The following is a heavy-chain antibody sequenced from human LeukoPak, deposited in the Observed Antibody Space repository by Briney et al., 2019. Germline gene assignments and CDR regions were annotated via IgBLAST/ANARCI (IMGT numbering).Heavy chain of an antibody. CDR1: GYTFFTYW. Sequence: GESLKISCKGSGYTFFTYWIGWVRQMPGKGLEWMGIIYPGDSDTRYSPSFQGQVTISADKSISTAYLQWSSLKASDTAMYYCARLGGSGSYYRDAFDIWGQGTMVTVSS. J-gene: IGHJ3*02. V-gene: IGHV5-51*01. CDR2: IYPGDSDT. CDR3: ARLGGSGSYYRDAFDI. D-gene: IGHD3-10*01.